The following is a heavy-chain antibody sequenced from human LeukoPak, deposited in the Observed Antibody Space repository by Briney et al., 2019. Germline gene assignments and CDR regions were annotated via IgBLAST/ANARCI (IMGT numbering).Heavy chain of an antibody. V-gene: IGHV1-18*01. D-gene: IGHD2-15*01. J-gene: IGHJ4*02. CDR2: ISTYNGNT. Sequence: ASVKVSCKASGYTFTSYDISRVRQAPGQRLEWMGWISTYNGNTNYAQKFQGRVTMITDTSTSTAYMELRSLRSDDTAVYYCARVSGYCSGGSCYSVDYWGQGTLVTVSS. CDR1: GYTFTSYD. CDR3: ARVSGYCSGGSCYSVDY.